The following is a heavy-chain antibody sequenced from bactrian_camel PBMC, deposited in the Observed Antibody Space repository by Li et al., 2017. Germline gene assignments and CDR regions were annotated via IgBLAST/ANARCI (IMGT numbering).Heavy chain of an antibody. V-gene: IGHV3S31*01. D-gene: IGHD6*01. J-gene: IGHJ6*01. Sequence: VQLVESGGGSVQAGGSLRLSCAASGYTFSGHCMGWFRQTPGKEREGIAAIYTGGTHRYYADSVKGRFTISQDNSKNTVYLQMNSLKPEDTAIYYSAAEPRQHESCVGSVVAIWAFGTTGQGTQVTVS. CDR3: AAEPRQHESCVGSVVAIWAFGT. CDR2: IYTGGTHR. CDR1: GYTFSGHC.